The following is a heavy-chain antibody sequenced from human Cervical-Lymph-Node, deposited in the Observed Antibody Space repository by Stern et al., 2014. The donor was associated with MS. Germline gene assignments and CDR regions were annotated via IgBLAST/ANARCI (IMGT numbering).Heavy chain of an antibody. J-gene: IGHJ4*02. CDR1: GFTFSRYG. CDR2: ISYDVSNI. CDR3: AKEPLALGGVIAYQFAS. D-gene: IGHD3-16*02. Sequence: VQLVESGGGVVQPWRSLRLSCAASGFTFSRYGMHWVRQAPGKGLEWVAVISYDVSNIYYAASVKTRFTISRDNSKNTLYLQMNSLRAEDTAVYYCAKEPLALGGVIAYQFASWGQGTLVTVSS. V-gene: IGHV3-30*18.